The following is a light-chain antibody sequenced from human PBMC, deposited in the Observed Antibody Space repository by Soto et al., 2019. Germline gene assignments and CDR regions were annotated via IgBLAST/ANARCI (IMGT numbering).Light chain of an antibody. V-gene: IGKV1-39*01. CDR3: QQCYSSPRT. Sequence: DIPMTQSPSTLSAGVGDRLTITCRASQRISTYLNWYQQKPGKAPTLLIYAASSLQSGVPSRFSGGGSGTDFTLTINTLQPEDFATYFCQQCYSSPRTFGQGTKVEIK. CDR1: QRISTY. J-gene: IGKJ1*01. CDR2: AAS.